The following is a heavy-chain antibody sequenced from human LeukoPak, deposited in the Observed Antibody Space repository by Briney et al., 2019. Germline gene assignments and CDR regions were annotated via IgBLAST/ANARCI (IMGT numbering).Heavy chain of an antibody. J-gene: IGHJ4*02. CDR1: GGTFSSYA. V-gene: IGHV1-69*04. D-gene: IGHD4-23*01. Sequence: RASVKVSCKASGGTFSSYAISWVRQAPGQGLEWMGRIIPILGIANYAQKFQGRVTITADKSTSTAYMELSSLRSEDTAVYYCAWATVVTRYFDYWGQGTLVTVSS. CDR3: AWATVVTRYFDY. CDR2: IIPILGIA.